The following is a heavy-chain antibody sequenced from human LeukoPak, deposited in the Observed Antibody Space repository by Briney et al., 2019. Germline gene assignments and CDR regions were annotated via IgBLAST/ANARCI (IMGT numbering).Heavy chain of an antibody. CDR3: ARQLWSGGENRFDI. CDR1: GYTFINSG. D-gene: IGHD5-18*01. V-gene: IGHV1-18*01. J-gene: IGHJ3*02. CDR2: ISPYNGNT. Sequence: ASVKVSCKASGYTFINSGISWVRQAPGQGLEWMGWISPYNGNTDYALKFQDRVSMTTDTSTSTAYMELRSLRSDDTARYYCARQLWSGGENRFDIWGQGTMVTVSS.